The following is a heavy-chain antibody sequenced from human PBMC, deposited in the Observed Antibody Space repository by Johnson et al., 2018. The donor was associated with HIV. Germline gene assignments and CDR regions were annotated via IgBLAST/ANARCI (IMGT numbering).Heavy chain of an antibody. Sequence: QMQLVESGGGVVQTGGSLRLSCAASGFTFSSYGMHWVRQAQGKGLEWVSTITCNSRGIGYAGSVKGRFTISRDNARRSLHLQMNSLRAEDTAVYYCARDATPWGGAYVGYAFDLWGQGTMVTVSS. V-gene: IGHV3-NL1*01. CDR2: ITCNSRGI. CDR1: GFTFSSYG. J-gene: IGHJ3*01. CDR3: ARDATPWGGAYVGYAFDL. D-gene: IGHD4-17*01.